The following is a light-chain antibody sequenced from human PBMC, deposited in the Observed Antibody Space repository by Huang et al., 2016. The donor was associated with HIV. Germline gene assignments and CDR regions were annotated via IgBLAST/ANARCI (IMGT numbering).Light chain of an antibody. Sequence: EIAMTQSTPTLSVSPGERATLSCSASQSVSSDLAWYQQKPGQAPRRLIYGASTRATGIPARFSGSGSGTEFTLTISSLQSEDFAVYYCQQYNTWPYTFGQGTKLEI. CDR1: QSVSSD. CDR2: GAS. CDR3: QQYNTWPYT. J-gene: IGKJ2*01. V-gene: IGKV3-15*01.